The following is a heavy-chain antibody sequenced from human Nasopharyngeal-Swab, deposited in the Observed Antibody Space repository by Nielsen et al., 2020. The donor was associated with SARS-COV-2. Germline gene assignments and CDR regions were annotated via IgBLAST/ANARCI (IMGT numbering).Heavy chain of an antibody. Sequence: GGSLRLSCAASGFTFSSYAMHWVRQASGKGLEWVANIKQDGSEKYYVDSVKGRFTISRDNAKNSLYLQMNSLRAEDTAVYYCARGRVYDDYWGQGTLVTVSS. D-gene: IGHD6-13*01. CDR1: GFTFSSYA. CDR2: IKQDGSEK. J-gene: IGHJ4*02. V-gene: IGHV3-7*01. CDR3: ARGRVYDDY.